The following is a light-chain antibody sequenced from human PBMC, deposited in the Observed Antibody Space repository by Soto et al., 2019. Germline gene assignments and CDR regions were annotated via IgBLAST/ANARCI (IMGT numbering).Light chain of an antibody. CDR2: EVS. CDR1: TTDVGGYNY. V-gene: IGLV2-14*01. J-gene: IGLJ1*01. CDR3: SSYASSRNFV. Sequence: QSALTQPASVSGSPGQSITISCTGTTTDVGGYNYVSWYQHHPGKAPQLMIYEVSNRPSGVSDRFSGSKSANTASLTISGLQAEDEADYYCSSYASSRNFVFGTGTRSPS.